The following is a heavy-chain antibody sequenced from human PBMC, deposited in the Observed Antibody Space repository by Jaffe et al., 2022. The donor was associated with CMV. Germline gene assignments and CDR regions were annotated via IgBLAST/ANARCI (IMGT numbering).Heavy chain of an antibody. J-gene: IGHJ3*02. Sequence: QVQLQESGPGLVKPSETLSLTCTVSGGSISSYYWSWIRQPPGKGLEWIGYIYYSGSTNYNPSLKSRVTISVDTSKNQFSLKLSSVTAADTAVYYCAREHAYYYDSSGYYYGGDAFDIWGQGTMVTVSS. CDR2: IYYSGST. CDR1: GGSISSYY. V-gene: IGHV4-59*01. D-gene: IGHD3-22*01. CDR3: AREHAYYYDSSGYYYGGDAFDI.